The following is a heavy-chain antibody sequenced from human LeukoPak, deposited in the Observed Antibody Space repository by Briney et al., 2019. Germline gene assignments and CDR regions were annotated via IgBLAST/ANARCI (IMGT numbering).Heavy chain of an antibody. CDR1: GFTFSSYS. Sequence: GGSLRLSCAASGFTFSSYSMNWVRQAPGKGLEWVSSISSSSSYIYYADSMKGRFTISRDNAKNSLYLQMNSLRAEDTAVYYCARFGVVTPGYFDYWGQGTLVTVSS. CDR3: ARFGVVTPGYFDY. CDR2: ISSSSSYI. D-gene: IGHD3-3*01. J-gene: IGHJ4*02. V-gene: IGHV3-21*01.